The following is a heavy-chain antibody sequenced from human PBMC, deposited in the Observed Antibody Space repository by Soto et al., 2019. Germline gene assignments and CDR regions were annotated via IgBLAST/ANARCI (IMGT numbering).Heavy chain of an antibody. Sequence: PSETLSLTCTVSGGSISSYYWSWIRQPPGKGLEWIGYIYYSGSTNYNPSLKSRVTISVDTSKNQFSLKLSSVTAADTAVYYCARVSIFGVVRGFDPSGQCTLVIVSA. V-gene: IGHV4-59*01. J-gene: IGHJ5*02. D-gene: IGHD3-3*01. CDR3: ARVSIFGVVRGFDP. CDR1: GGSISSYY. CDR2: IYYSGST.